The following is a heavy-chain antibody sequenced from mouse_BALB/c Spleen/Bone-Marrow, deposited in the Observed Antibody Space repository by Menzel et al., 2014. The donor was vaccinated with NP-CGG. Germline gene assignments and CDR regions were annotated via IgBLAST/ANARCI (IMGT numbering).Heavy chain of an antibody. Sequence: EVQRVESGGGLVQPGGSLRLSCATSGFTFTDYYMSWVRQPPGKALEWLSFIRNKANGYTTEYSASVKGRFTISRDNSQSILYLQMNTLRAEDGATYYCARDMGLLRFDYWGQGTTLTVSS. D-gene: IGHD1-1*01. CDR2: IRNKANGYTT. J-gene: IGHJ2*01. CDR1: GFTFTDYY. CDR3: ARDMGLLRFDY. V-gene: IGHV7-3*02.